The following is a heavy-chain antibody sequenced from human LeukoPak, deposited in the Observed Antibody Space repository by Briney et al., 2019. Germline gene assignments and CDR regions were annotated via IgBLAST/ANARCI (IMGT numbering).Heavy chain of an antibody. D-gene: IGHD3-10*01. Sequence: GGSLKLSRAASGFTFTNYNFYWVRQAPGRGLEWVSSISSTSSYIYYADSMKGRFTISRDNAKNSLYLQMNSLRAEDTAVYYCARALWSGPVYYGMDVWAKGPRSPSP. CDR1: GFTFTNYN. V-gene: IGHV3-21*06. J-gene: IGHJ6*02. CDR3: ARALWSGPVYYGMDV. CDR2: ISSTSSYI.